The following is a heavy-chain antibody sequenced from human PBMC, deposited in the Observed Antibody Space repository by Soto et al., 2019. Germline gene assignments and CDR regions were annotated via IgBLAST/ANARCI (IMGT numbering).Heavy chain of an antibody. J-gene: IGHJ4*02. CDR1: GFTFSSYG. D-gene: IGHD6-19*01. V-gene: IGHV3-33*01. CDR3: ARDDGAVAGWPQYYFDY. Sequence: QVQLVESGGGVVQPGRSLRLSCAASGFTFSSYGMHWVRQAPGKGLEWVAVIWYDGSNKYYADSVKGRFTISRDNSKNTLYLQMNSLRAEDTAVYYCARDDGAVAGWPQYYFDYWGQGTLVTVSS. CDR2: IWYDGSNK.